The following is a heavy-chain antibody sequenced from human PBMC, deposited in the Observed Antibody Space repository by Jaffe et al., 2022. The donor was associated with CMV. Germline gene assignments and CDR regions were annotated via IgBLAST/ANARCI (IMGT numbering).Heavy chain of an antibody. CDR1: GFSFGDYA. V-gene: IGHV3-49*04. D-gene: IGHD3-22*01. CDR3: TRDLYYYASSTFPVMGY. J-gene: IGHJ4*02. CDR2: IRNKPYGGTT. Sequence: EVQLVESGGGLIQPGRSLRLSCTASGFSFGDYAMNWVRQAPGKGLEWVGFIRNKPYGGTTEYAASVKGRFTISRDDSKSIAYLQMNSLKIEDTAVYYCTRDLYYYASSTFPVMGYWGQGTLVTVSS.